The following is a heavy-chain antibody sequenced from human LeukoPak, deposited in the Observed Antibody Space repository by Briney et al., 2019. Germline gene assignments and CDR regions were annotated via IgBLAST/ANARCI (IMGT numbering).Heavy chain of an antibody. V-gene: IGHV3-7*01. CDR1: GFTFSSYW. D-gene: IGHD6-13*01. CDR3: ARDEGIAAAGTPFDY. CDR2: IKQDGGEK. J-gene: IGHJ4*02. Sequence: PGGSLRLSCAASGFTFSSYWMSWVRQAPGKGLEWVANIKQDGGEKYYVDSVKGRFTISRDNAKNSLYLQMNSLRAEDTGVYYCARDEGIAAAGTPFDYWGQGTLVTVSS.